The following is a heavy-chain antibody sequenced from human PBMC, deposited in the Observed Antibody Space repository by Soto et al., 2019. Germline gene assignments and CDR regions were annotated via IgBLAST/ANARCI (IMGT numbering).Heavy chain of an antibody. J-gene: IGHJ4*02. CDR1: GFVFKDSS. D-gene: IGHD3-10*01. Sequence: EVLLVESGGGLVQPGGSLKLSCAASGFVFKDSSIHWVRQASGKGLEWVGRIRDRAYNYATAYAASVKGRFTISRDDPSNTAYLLMNSLKTEDTAIYYCTRLISAAQDYWGQGTLVTVSS. V-gene: IGHV3-73*01. CDR3: TRLISAAQDY. CDR2: IRDRAYNYAT.